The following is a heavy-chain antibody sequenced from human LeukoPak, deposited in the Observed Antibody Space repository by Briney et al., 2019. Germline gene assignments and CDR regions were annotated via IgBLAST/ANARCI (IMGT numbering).Heavy chain of an antibody. Sequence: GGSLRLSCVVSGLDFNNHGVHWVRQAPGKGLVWVSRINPDGRRTDYADSVKGRFTISRDNAKNTLYLQMNSLRVEDTAVYYCAREVEEVPTAMGVYYYFMDVWGKGTTVTVSS. CDR1: GLDFNNHG. D-gene: IGHD2-2*01. V-gene: IGHV3-74*01. CDR3: AREVEEVPTAMGVYYYFMDV. CDR2: INPDGRRT. J-gene: IGHJ6*03.